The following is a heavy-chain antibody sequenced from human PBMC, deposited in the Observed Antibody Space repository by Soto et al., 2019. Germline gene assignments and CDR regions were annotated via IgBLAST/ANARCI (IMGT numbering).Heavy chain of an antibody. CDR2: IYYSGST. D-gene: IGHD1-26*01. V-gene: IGHV4-59*01. CDR3: ASTNSGSCYFDY. Sequence: SETLSLTCTVSGGSISSYYWSWIRQPPGKGLEWIGYIYYSGSTNYNPSLKSRVTISVDTSKNQFSLKLSSVTAADTAVYYCASTNSGSCYFDYWGQGTLVTVSS. CDR1: GGSISSYY. J-gene: IGHJ4*02.